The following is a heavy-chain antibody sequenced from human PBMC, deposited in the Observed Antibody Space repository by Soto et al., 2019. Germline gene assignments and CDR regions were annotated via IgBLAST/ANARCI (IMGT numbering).Heavy chain of an antibody. V-gene: IGHV4-31*03. Sequence: SETLSLTCTVSGGSISSGGYYWSWIRQHPGKGLGWIGYIYYSGSTYYNPSLKSRVTISVDTSKNQFSLKLSSVTAADTAVYYGARYRLLTYNWFDAWGPGTLVTLSS. D-gene: IGHD3-9*01. CDR3: ARYRLLTYNWFDA. J-gene: IGHJ5*02. CDR1: GGSISSGGYY. CDR2: IYYSGST.